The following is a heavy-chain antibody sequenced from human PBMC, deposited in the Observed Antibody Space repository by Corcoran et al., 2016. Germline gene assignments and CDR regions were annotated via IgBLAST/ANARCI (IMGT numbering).Heavy chain of an antibody. V-gene: IGHV4-39*07. Sequence: QLQLQESGPGLVKPSETLSLTCSVSGGSISSDNYYWAWIRQSPGKGLEWIGSVYYVGSTYYNPSLKSRVTISVDTSKNQVSLKVRSVTAADTAVYYCARSTTVTSRRTTSYYGLDVWGQGTTVTVSS. CDR1: GGSISSDNYY. CDR2: VYYVGST. J-gene: IGHJ6*02. D-gene: IGHD4-17*01. CDR3: ARSTTVTSRRTTSYYGLDV.